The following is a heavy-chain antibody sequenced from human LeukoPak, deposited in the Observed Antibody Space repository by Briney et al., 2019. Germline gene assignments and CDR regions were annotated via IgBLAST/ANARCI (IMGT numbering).Heavy chain of an antibody. CDR3: AGINDYGDPTGAFDI. D-gene: IGHD4-17*01. Sequence: GGSLRLSCAASGFTFSSYSMNWVRQAPGKGLEWVSYISSSSSTIYYADSVKGRFTISRDNAKNSLYLQMNSLRAEDTAVYYCAGINDYGDPTGAFDIWGQGTMVTVSS. CDR2: ISSSSSTI. V-gene: IGHV3-48*01. CDR1: GFTFSSYS. J-gene: IGHJ3*02.